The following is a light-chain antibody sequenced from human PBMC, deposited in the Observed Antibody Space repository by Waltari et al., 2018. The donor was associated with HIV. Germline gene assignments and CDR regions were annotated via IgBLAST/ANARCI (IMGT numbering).Light chain of an antibody. CDR2: DVS. CDR3: CSYAGSSTLL. CDR1: SSDVGGYNY. V-gene: IGLV2-23*01. Sequence: QSALTQPASVSGSPGQSITISCTGTSSDVGGYNYVSWYQQHPGKAPKLVIYDVSERLSGVSNRFSGSKSGNTASLTISGLQAEDEADYNCCSYAGSSTLLFGGGTKATVL. J-gene: IGLJ2*01.